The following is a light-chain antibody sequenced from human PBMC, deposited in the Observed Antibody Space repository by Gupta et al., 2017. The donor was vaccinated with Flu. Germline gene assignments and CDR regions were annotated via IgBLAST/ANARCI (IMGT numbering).Light chain of an antibody. J-gene: IGKJ2*01. V-gene: IGKV3-20*01. CDR2: GAS. Sequence: GTLSLYPGERATLSCRASQSVTSTYLAWYQQKPGQAPRLLIFGASNRATGIPDRFSGSGSGTDFTLTISRLEPEDFAVDYCQHYGSSPRTFGQGTKLEIK. CDR3: QHYGSSPRT. CDR1: QSVTSTY.